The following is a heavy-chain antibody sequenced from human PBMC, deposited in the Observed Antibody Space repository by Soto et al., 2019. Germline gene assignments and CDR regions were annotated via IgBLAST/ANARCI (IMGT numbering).Heavy chain of an antibody. D-gene: IGHD3-22*01. Sequence: GGSLRLSCAASGFTFSSYAMSWVRQAPGKGLEWVSAISGSGGSTYYADSVKGRFTISRDNSKNTLYLQMNSLRAEDTAVYYCATHYYDSSGYSHFDYWGQGTLVTVSS. J-gene: IGHJ4*02. V-gene: IGHV3-23*01. CDR1: GFTFSSYA. CDR2: ISGSGGST. CDR3: ATHYYDSSGYSHFDY.